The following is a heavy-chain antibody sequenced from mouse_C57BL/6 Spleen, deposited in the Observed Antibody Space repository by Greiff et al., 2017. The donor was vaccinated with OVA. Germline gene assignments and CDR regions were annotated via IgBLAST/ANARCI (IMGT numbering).Heavy chain of an antibody. J-gene: IGHJ3*01. D-gene: IGHD2-4*01. CDR2: IYPGSGNT. CDR1: GYSFTSYY. V-gene: IGHV1-66*01. Sequence: VQLQQSGPELVKPGASVKISCKASGYSFTSYYIHWVKQRPGQGLEWIGWIYPGSGNTKYNEKFKGKATLTADTSSSTAYMQLSSLTSEDSAVYYCARGDYDEGFAYWGQGTLVTVSA. CDR3: ARGDYDEGFAY.